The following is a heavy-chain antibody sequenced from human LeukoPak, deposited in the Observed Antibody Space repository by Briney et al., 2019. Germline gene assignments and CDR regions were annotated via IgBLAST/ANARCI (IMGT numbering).Heavy chain of an antibody. J-gene: IGHJ4*02. D-gene: IGHD3/OR15-3a*01. CDR1: GGSISSSNW. CDR3: ARQTGSGLFILP. Sequence: SGTLSLTCAVSGGSISSSNWWSWVRQPPGKGLEWIGEINHSGNTNYNPSLKSRVTISVDTSKNQFYLKLSSVTAADTAVYYCARQTGSGLFILPGGQRTLVTVSS. V-gene: IGHV4-4*02. CDR2: INHSGNT.